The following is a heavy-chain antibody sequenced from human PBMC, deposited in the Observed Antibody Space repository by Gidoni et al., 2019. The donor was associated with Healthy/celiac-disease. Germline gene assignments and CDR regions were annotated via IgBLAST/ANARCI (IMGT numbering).Heavy chain of an antibody. D-gene: IGHD6-13*01. J-gene: IGHJ5*02. CDR3: ARAIRPAAGNLDWFDP. V-gene: IGHV1-2*02. Sequence: QVQLVQSGAEVKKPGASVKVSCKASGYTFTGYYMHWVRQAPGQGLEWRGWINPNSGGTNYAQKFQGRVTMTRDTSISTAYMELSRLRSDDTAVYYCARAIRPAAGNLDWFDPWGQGTLVTVSS. CDR2: INPNSGGT. CDR1: GYTFTGYY.